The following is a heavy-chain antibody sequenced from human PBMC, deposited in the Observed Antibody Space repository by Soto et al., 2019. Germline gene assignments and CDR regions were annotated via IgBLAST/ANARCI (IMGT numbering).Heavy chain of an antibody. CDR1: GGSFSPNY. J-gene: IGHJ5*02. CDR3: GREVGGGGFDP. V-gene: IGHV4-59*12. CDR2: IYYGGTT. D-gene: IGHD3-16*01. Sequence: SETLSLTCTVSGGSFSPNYWSWFRQPPGKGLEWVGYIYYGGTTSYNPSLKGRFTISRDNAKNSLYLLMNSLKAEDTAVYSCGREVGGGGFDPWGRGTLVTVSS.